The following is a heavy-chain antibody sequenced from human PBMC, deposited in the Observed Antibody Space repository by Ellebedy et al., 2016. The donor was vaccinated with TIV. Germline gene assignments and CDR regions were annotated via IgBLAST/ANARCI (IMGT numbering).Heavy chain of an antibody. CDR2: ISSSSSYI. Sequence: GESLKISXAASGFTFSSYSMNWVRQAPGKGLEWVASISSSSSYIYYADSVKGRFTISRDNAKNSLYLQMNSLRAEDTAVYYCARAPYSSGPLPFDYWGQGTLVTVSS. V-gene: IGHV3-21*01. D-gene: IGHD6-19*01. J-gene: IGHJ4*02. CDR1: GFTFSSYS. CDR3: ARAPYSSGPLPFDY.